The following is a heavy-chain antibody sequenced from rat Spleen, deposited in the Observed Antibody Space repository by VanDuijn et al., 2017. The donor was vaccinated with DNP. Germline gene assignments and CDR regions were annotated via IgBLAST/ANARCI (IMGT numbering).Heavy chain of an antibody. V-gene: IGHV5-22*01. D-gene: IGHD1-10*01. CDR2: ISYEGSRT. CDR1: GFSFSDYY. CDR3: ATGPITTFAY. J-gene: IGHJ3*01. Sequence: EVQLVESGGGLVQPGRSMKLSCAASGFSFSDYYMAWVRQAPKKGLEWVASISYEGSRTYYGDSVKGRFTISRDNAKRTLYLQMDSLRSEDTATYYCATGPITTFAYWGQGTLVTVSS.